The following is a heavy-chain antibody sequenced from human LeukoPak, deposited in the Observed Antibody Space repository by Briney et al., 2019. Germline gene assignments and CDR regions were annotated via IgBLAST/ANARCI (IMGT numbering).Heavy chain of an antibody. V-gene: IGHV1-18*01. CDR3: ARYAGYCSGGSCYSYYYYMDV. J-gene: IGHJ6*03. CDR1: GYTFTSSG. CDR2: ISAYNVNT. Sequence: GASVKVSCKASGYTFTSSGTSWVRQAPGQGNDWMGWISAYNVNTNYAKKLHGRVTITTHTSTTTAYLALRRLRSDPPAVHSFARYAGYCSGGSCYSYYYYMDVWGKGTTVTVSS. D-gene: IGHD2-15*01.